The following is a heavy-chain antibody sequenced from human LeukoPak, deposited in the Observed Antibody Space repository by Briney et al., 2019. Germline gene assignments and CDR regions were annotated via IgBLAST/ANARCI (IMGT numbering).Heavy chain of an antibody. CDR3: AREASGSTLEGVVYYYYYMDV. CDR2: IRIKANTYAT. J-gene: IGHJ6*03. V-gene: IGHV3-73*01. Sequence: GGSLRLSCAASGFTFSDSAMHWVRQASGKGLEWVGRIRIKANTYATAYAASVEGRFTISRDNAKNSLYLQMNSLRAEDTAVYYCAREASGSTLEGVVYYYYYMDVWGKGTTVTVSS. D-gene: IGHD1-26*01. CDR1: GFTFSDSA.